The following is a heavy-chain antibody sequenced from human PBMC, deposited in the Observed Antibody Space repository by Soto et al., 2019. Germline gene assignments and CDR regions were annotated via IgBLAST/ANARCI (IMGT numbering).Heavy chain of an antibody. CDR1: GFTFSSYS. J-gene: IGHJ4*02. Sequence: PGGSLRLSCAASGFTFSSYSMNWVRQAPGKGLEWVSAISGSGGSTFYADSVKGRFTISRDNSKNTLYLQMNSLRAEDTAVYYCAKSPYSSGWWGPNDYWGQGTLVTVSS. CDR2: ISGSGGST. D-gene: IGHD6-19*01. V-gene: IGHV3-23*01. CDR3: AKSPYSSGWWGPNDY.